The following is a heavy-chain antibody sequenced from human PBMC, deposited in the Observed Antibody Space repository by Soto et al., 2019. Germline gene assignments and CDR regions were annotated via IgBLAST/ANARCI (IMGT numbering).Heavy chain of an antibody. CDR1: GYRFPNYW. V-gene: IGHV5-51*01. Sequence: GESLKSSCKASGYRFPNYWIGWVRQTPGKGLELMGIIYPDDSDTRYSPSFQGQVTISAYKSINTAFLQWSSLKASDSAMYYCARFPSRRDPNWFDPWGQGTLVTVSS. J-gene: IGHJ5*02. CDR3: ARFPSRRDPNWFDP. D-gene: IGHD2-2*01. CDR2: IYPDDSDT.